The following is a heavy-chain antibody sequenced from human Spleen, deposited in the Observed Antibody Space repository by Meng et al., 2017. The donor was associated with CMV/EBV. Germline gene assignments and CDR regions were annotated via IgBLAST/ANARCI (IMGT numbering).Heavy chain of an antibody. V-gene: IGHV4-59*01. CDR2: IYYSGSA. J-gene: IGHJ4*02. Sequence: CTISGGSIRSYSWSWFRQPPGKGLEWIGYIYYSGSANYNPALKSRVTIFIDTSKNQFSLNLSSATAADTAVYYCARDAVGATTDPDHWGQGTLVTVSS. CDR1: GGSIRSYS. CDR3: ARDAVGATTDPDH. D-gene: IGHD1-26*01.